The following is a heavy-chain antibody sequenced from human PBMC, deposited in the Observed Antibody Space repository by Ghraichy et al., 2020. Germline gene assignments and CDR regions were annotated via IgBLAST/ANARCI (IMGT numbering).Heavy chain of an antibody. D-gene: IGHD3-9*01. V-gene: IGHV4-34*01. J-gene: IGHJ6*02. CDR3: ARGLSGSRVYRYYYYGMDV. CDR2: INHSGST. CDR1: GGSFSGYY. Sequence: SETLSLTCAVYGGSFSGYYWSWIRQPPGKGLEWIGEINHSGSTNYNPSLKSRVTISVDTSKNQFSLKLSSVTAADTAVYYCARGLSGSRVYRYYYYGMDVWGQGTTVTVSS.